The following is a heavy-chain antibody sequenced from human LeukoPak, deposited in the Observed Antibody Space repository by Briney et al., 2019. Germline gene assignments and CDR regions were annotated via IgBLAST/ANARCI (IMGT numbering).Heavy chain of an antibody. Sequence: GGSLRLSCAASGFTFSNYAMSWVRQAPGKGLEWVSDTSSSSSYTNYADSVKGRFTISRDNAKNSLYLQMNSLRAEDTAVYYCARVPRYCGSTSCYDYWGQGTLVTVSS. CDR1: GFTFSNYA. D-gene: IGHD2-2*01. CDR2: TSSSSSYT. J-gene: IGHJ4*02. CDR3: ARVPRYCGSTSCYDY. V-gene: IGHV3-11*05.